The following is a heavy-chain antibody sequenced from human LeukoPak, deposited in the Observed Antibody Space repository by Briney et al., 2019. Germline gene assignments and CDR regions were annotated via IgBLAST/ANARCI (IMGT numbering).Heavy chain of an antibody. CDR1: GFVFSNYW. Sequence: PGRSLRLSCAASGFVFSNYWMYWVRQAPGRGLVWVSRINPDGSSIGYADFVRGRFTISRDNAKNTLFLQMNSLTVEDTAMYYCGRDLSWGSTDYWGQGTLVTVSS. D-gene: IGHD3-16*01. CDR2: INPDGSSI. J-gene: IGHJ4*02. CDR3: GRDLSWGSTDY. V-gene: IGHV3-74*01.